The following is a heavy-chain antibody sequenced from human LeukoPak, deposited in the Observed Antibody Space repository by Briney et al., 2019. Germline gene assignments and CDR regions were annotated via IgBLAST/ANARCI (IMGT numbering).Heavy chain of an antibody. Sequence: GGSLRLSCAASGFTFSSYAMNWVRQTPGKGLEWVSTITGSGGVTYYADSVKGRFTISRDNSKNTLYLQMNSLRVEDTAVYYCAKAGGGSYFDYWGQGTLVTVSS. CDR2: ITGSGGVT. CDR3: AKAGGGSYFDY. J-gene: IGHJ4*02. V-gene: IGHV3-23*01. CDR1: GFTFSSYA. D-gene: IGHD2-15*01.